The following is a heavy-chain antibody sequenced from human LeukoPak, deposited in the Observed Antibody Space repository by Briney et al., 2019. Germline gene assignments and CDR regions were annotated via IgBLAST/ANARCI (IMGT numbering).Heavy chain of an antibody. V-gene: IGHV3-48*01. CDR3: ARAESERYSSSWYVFDY. CDR2: ISSSSSTI. J-gene: IGHJ4*02. CDR1: GFTFSSYS. D-gene: IGHD6-13*01. Sequence: GGSLRLSCAASGFTFSSYSMNWVRQAPGKGLEWVSYISSSSSTIYYADSVKGRFTISRDNAKNSLYLQMNSLRAEDTAVYYCARAESERYSSSWYVFDYWGQGTLVTVSS.